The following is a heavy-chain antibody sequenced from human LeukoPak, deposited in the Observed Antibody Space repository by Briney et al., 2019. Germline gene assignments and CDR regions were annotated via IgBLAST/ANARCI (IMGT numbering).Heavy chain of an antibody. CDR2: IKKKADGGTT. Sequence: GGSLRLSCAPPAVTPSDAWVSSGPQAPGKGLEWVGRIKKKADGGTTDYAAPGKGRFTMSRDDSKNILYMQINSLKNDETAGINCTTGSSLGQGTLVTVSS. CDR3: TTGSS. V-gene: IGHV3-15*01. CDR1: AVTPSDAW. J-gene: IGHJ5*02.